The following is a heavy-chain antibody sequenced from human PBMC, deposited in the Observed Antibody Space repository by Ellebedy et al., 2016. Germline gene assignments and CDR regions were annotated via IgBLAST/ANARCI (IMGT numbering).Heavy chain of an antibody. V-gene: IGHV1-69*13. J-gene: IGHJ4*02. CDR3: ARVGCSSPSCPDFDF. D-gene: IGHD2-2*01. CDR2: IIPVFGTT. Sequence: SVKVSCXTSGGTFSNYAISWVRQAPGQGLEWMGGIIPVFGTTNYAQKFQGRLTITADESTRTAYIELNSLRSEDTAVYYCARVGCSSPSCPDFDFWGQGTLVTVSP. CDR1: GGTFSNYA.